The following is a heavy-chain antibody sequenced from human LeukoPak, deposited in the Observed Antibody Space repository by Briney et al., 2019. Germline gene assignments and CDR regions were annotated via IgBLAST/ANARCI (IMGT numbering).Heavy chain of an antibody. CDR2: INQDGSEK. D-gene: IGHD2-15*01. Sequence: GGSLRLSCAASGLSFNTYWMTWVRQAPGKGLEWVANINQDGSEKNYVGSVKGRFTISRDSAKKSLYLQMNSLRAEDTAVYYCGRGPCYRSDYWGKGTLVTVSS. CDR3: GRGPCYRSDY. CDR1: GLSFNTYW. V-gene: IGHV3-7*05. J-gene: IGHJ4*02.